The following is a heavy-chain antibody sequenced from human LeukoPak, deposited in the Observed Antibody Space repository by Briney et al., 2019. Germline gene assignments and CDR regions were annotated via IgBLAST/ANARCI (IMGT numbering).Heavy chain of an antibody. V-gene: IGHV3-7*01. CDR1: GFSFSNYW. J-gene: IGHJ4*02. D-gene: IGHD3-16*02. CDR2: IKQA. CDR3: ATRGDLSWFGALRH. Sequence: GGSLRLSCVVSGFSFSNYWMDWVRQAPGKGLEWAAFIKQAYADSVKGRFTISRDNAKNSLYLQMNSLRVGDTAVYYCATRGDLSWFGALRHWSQGTLVTVSS.